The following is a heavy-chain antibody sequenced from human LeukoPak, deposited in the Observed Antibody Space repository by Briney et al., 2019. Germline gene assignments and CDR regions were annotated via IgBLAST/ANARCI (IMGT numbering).Heavy chain of an antibody. D-gene: IGHD6-19*01. J-gene: IGHJ6*03. CDR1: GFTFSSYS. CDR3: AREQQWLVYMDV. Sequence: PGGSLRLSCADPGFTFSSYSMNWVRQAPGKGLEWVSYIRSSSSTIYYADSVKGPFTISRDNAKNSLYLQMNSLRAEDAAVYYCAREQQWLVYMDVWGKGTTVTVSS. CDR2: IRSSSSTI. V-gene: IGHV3-48*01.